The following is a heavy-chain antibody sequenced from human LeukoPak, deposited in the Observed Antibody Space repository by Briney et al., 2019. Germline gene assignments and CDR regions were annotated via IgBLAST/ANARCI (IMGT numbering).Heavy chain of an antibody. CDR1: GGSFSGYY. CDR3: AAQMATFDY. V-gene: IGHV4-34*01. Sequence: SETLSLTCAVYGGSFSGYYWSWIRQPPGKGQEWIGEINHSGSQPPGKGLEWIGEINHSGSTNYNPSLKSRVTISVDTSKNQFSMKLSSVTAADTVVYYCAAQMATFDYWGQGTLVTVSS. CDR2: INHSGST. J-gene: IGHJ4*02. D-gene: IGHD5-24*01.